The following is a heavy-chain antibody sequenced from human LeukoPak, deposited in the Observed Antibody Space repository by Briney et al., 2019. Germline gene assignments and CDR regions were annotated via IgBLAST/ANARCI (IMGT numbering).Heavy chain of an antibody. J-gene: IGHJ4*02. Sequence: GGSLRLSCAASGFTFSSYVMSWVRQAPGKGLEWVSSISNSGGSTYYADSVKGRFTISRDDPKNTLFLEMNSLRAEDTAVYFCARDRINFLDYWGQGALVTVSS. V-gene: IGHV3-23*01. D-gene: IGHD3-16*01. CDR2: ISNSGGST. CDR1: GFTFSSYV. CDR3: ARDRINFLDY.